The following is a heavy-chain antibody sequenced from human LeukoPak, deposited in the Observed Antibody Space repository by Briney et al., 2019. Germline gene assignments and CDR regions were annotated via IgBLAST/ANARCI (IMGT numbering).Heavy chain of an antibody. CDR3: ARRAVEYNWNDFDF. Sequence: VASVKVSCKASGYTFTGYYMHWVRQAPGQGLEWMGWINPNSGGTKYAQKFQGRVTMTRDTSITTAYMELSRLRSDDMAVYYCARRAVEYNWNDFDFWGQGTLVTVSS. J-gene: IGHJ4*02. D-gene: IGHD1-1*01. CDR1: GYTFTGYY. CDR2: INPNSGGT. V-gene: IGHV1-2*02.